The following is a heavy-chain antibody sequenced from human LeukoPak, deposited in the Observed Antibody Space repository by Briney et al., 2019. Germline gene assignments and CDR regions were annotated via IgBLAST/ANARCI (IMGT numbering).Heavy chain of an antibody. Sequence: GGSLRLSCAASGFTLNNYWMHWVRQAPGKGLLWVSRINSDGSSTSYADSVKGRFTIPRDNAKNTLYLQMSSLRAEDTAVYYCARDIAVGGVGMDFWGQGTLVAVSS. J-gene: IGHJ4*02. V-gene: IGHV3-74*01. CDR1: GFTLNNYW. CDR3: ARDIAVGGVGMDF. D-gene: IGHD6-19*01. CDR2: INSDGSST.